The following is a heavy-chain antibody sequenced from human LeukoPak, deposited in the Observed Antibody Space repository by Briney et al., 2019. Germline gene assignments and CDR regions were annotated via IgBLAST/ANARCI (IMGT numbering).Heavy chain of an antibody. Sequence: GGSLRLSCAASGFIFRGHAMNWVRQAPGKGLEWVSTVSGSGSATYYADSVKGRFTISRDNSKNTSYLHMNSLRAEDTAIYFCAKDQNGYNKPADYWGQGTLVTVSS. D-gene: IGHD3-10*01. CDR1: GFIFRGHA. CDR3: AKDQNGYNKPADY. J-gene: IGHJ4*02. CDR2: VSGSGSAT. V-gene: IGHV3-23*01.